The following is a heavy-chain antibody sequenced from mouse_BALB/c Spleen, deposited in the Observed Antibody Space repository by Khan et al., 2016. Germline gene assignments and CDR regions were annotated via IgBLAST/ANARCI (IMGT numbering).Heavy chain of an antibody. CDR2: IRNNANGYTT. D-gene: IGHD4-1*01. J-gene: IGHJ2*01. V-gene: IGHV7-3*02. CDR3: ARDLGPGFDY. Sequence: EVELVESGGGLVQPGGSLRLSCATSGFTFNDYYMSWVRQPPGKAREWLGFIRNNANGYTTEYSAPVKGRFPSSRDNTQCSRYRQMNTLRAAHSATDYCARDLGPGFDYWGQGTTLTVSS. CDR1: GFTFNDYY.